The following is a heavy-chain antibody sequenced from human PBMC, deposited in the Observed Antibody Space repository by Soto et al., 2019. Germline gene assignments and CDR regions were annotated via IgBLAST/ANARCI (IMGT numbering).Heavy chain of an antibody. CDR3: ARDLQGSGSYYSPDY. J-gene: IGHJ4*02. V-gene: IGHV3-33*01. Sequence: QVQLVESGGGVVQPGRSLRLSCAASGFTFSNYGMHWVRQAPGKGLEWVAVIWYDGNNKYYADSVKGRFTISRDNSKNTLYLQMNSLRAEDTAVYYCARDLQGSGSYYSPDYLGQGTLVTVSS. CDR2: IWYDGNNK. CDR1: GFTFSNYG. D-gene: IGHD3-10*01.